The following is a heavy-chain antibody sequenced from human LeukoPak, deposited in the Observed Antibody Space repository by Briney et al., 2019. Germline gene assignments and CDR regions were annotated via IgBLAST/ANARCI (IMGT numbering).Heavy chain of an antibody. CDR1: GASFNTGDYY. V-gene: IGHV4-31*03. Sequence: SQTLSLTCIVSGASFNTGDYYWNWIRQHPGKGLEWIGYIYNSGSTYYDPSLKSRVTISVDTSKNHFSLRLTSVTAADSAVYYCARGAPPDSWGQGTLVTVSS. CDR2: IYNSGST. CDR3: ARGAPPDS. J-gene: IGHJ4*02.